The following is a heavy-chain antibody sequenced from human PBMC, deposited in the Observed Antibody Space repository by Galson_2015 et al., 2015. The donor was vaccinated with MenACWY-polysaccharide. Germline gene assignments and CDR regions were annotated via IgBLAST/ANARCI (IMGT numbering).Heavy chain of an antibody. CDR3: AKANSGGICTSGWACWFDP. CDR1: GFTFTHYA. Sequence: SLRLSCAASGFTFTHYAMNWVRQAPGQGLEWVSSIGGSGTTYYADSVKGRFTISRDNSKNMVYLQMNSLRAEDTAIYYCAKANSGGICTSGWACWFDPWGQGSLVIVSS. J-gene: IGHJ5*02. V-gene: IGHV3-23*01. D-gene: IGHD2-15*01. CDR2: IGGSGTT.